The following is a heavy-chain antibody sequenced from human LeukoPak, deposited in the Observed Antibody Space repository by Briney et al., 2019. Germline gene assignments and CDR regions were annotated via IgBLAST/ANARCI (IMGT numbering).Heavy chain of an antibody. CDR2: IYYSGST. CDR1: GGSISSGGYY. Sequence: PSQTLSLTCTVSGGSISSGGYYWSWIRQPPGKGLEWIGFIYYSGSTNYNPSLKSRVTMSLDTSKNQFSLKLTSVIAADTAVYYCARGYDFWSGQNWFDPWGQGTLVTVSS. D-gene: IGHD3-3*01. V-gene: IGHV4-61*08. CDR3: ARGYDFWSGQNWFDP. J-gene: IGHJ5*02.